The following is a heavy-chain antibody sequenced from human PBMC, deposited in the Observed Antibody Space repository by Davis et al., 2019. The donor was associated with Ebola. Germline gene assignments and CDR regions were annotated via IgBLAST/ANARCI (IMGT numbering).Heavy chain of an antibody. Sequence: AASVKVSCKASGYTFTSYGISWVRQAPGQGLEWMGWISAYNGNTNYAQKLQGRVTITTDTSTSTAYMELRSLRSDDTAVYYCASDIVVVPAATYGMDVWGQGTTVTVSS. V-gene: IGHV1-18*01. CDR3: ASDIVVVPAATYGMDV. D-gene: IGHD2-2*01. CDR2: ISAYNGNT. J-gene: IGHJ6*02. CDR1: GYTFTSYG.